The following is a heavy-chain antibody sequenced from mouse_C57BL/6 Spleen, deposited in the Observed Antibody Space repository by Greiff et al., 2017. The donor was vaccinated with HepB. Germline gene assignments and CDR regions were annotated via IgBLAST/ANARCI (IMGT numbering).Heavy chain of an antibody. D-gene: IGHD2-5*01. V-gene: IGHV7-3*01. CDR3: ARYDGGYSKFYAMDY. CDR2: IRNKANGYTT. Sequence: EVKVVESGGGLVQPGGSLSLSCAASGFTFTDYYMSWVRQPPGKALEWLGFIRNKANGYTTEYSASVKGQFTISRDNSQSILYLQMNALRAEDSATYYCARYDGGYSKFYAMDYWGQGTSVTVSS. CDR1: GFTFTDYY. J-gene: IGHJ4*01.